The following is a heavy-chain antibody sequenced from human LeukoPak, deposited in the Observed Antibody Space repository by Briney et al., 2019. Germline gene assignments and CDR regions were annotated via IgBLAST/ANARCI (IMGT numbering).Heavy chain of an antibody. Sequence: GRSLRLSCAASGFTFSSYAMHWVRQAPGKGLEWVAAISYDGSNKYYADSVKGRFTISRDNSKNTLYLQMNSLRAEDTAVYYCARDHFDYWGQGTLVTVSS. V-gene: IGHV3-30*04. CDR1: GFTFSSYA. J-gene: IGHJ4*02. CDR3: ARDHFDY. CDR2: ISYDGSNK.